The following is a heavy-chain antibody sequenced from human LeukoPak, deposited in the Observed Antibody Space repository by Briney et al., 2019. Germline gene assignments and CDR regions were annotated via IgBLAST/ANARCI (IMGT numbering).Heavy chain of an antibody. Sequence: PGGSLRLSCTASGFTFRNYAMTWVRQAPGKGLEWIATISGSGGTTYYADSVQGRLSISRDNSKNTLSLQMHSLRAEDTAVYYCAKPSSIVIVPTALQRSLDYWGQGALVTVSS. J-gene: IGHJ4*02. CDR2: ISGSGGTT. CDR1: GFTFRNYA. D-gene: IGHD2/OR15-2a*01. V-gene: IGHV3-23*01. CDR3: AKPSSIVIVPTALQRSLDY.